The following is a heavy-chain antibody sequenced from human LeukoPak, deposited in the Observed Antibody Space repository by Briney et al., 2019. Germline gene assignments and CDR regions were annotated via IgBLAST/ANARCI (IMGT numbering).Heavy chain of an antibody. J-gene: IGHJ4*02. CDR2: IYYSGRT. CDR1: DGSIIGSY. D-gene: IGHD1-26*01. Sequence: SETLSLTFTVSDGSIIGSYWNWIRQPPGKGLEWIGNIYYSGRTNYNPSHKSRVTISVDTSKNHVSLKLTYVTAADTAVYYCARHSGTYMDYWGQGTMVTVSS. CDR3: ARHSGTYMDY. V-gene: IGHV4-59*08.